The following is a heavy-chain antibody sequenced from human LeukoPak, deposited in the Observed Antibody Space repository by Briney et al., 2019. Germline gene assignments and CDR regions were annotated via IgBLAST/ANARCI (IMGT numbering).Heavy chain of an antibody. Sequence: GGSLRLSCAASGFTVSSNYMSWVRQAPGKGLEWVSVIYSGGSTYYADSVKGRFTISRDNSKNTLYLQMNSLRAEDTAVYYCARGLYEFCSGGSCYSYYFDCWGQGTLVTVSS. J-gene: IGHJ4*02. V-gene: IGHV3-53*01. CDR2: IYSGGST. CDR1: GFTVSSNY. D-gene: IGHD2-15*01. CDR3: ARGLYEFCSGGSCYSYYFDC.